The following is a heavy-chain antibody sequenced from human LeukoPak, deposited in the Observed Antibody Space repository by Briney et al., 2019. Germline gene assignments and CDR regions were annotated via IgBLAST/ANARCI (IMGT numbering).Heavy chain of an antibody. V-gene: IGHV3-7*01. Sequence: GGSLRLSCAASGFTFSSYWMSWVRQAPGKGLEWVANIKQDGSEKYYVDSVKGRFTISRDNAKNSLYLQMNSLRAEDTAVYYCARLSESQYYYYYYMDVWGKGTTVTVSS. CDR2: IKQDGSEK. J-gene: IGHJ6*03. CDR1: GFTFSSYW. CDR3: ARLSESQYYYYYYMDV.